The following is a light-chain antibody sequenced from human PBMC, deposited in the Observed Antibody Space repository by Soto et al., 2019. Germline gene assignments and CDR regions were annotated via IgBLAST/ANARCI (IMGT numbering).Light chain of an antibody. CDR1: QGIRND. Sequence: AIQMTQSPSSLSASVGDRVTITCRASQGIRNDLGWYQQKPGKAPELLIFAASHLQTGVTSRFSGSGSGTDFTLTISSLQPEDFATYYCLQDYNYPWTLGQGTKVEIK. CDR2: AAS. CDR3: LQDYNYPWT. V-gene: IGKV1-6*01. J-gene: IGKJ1*01.